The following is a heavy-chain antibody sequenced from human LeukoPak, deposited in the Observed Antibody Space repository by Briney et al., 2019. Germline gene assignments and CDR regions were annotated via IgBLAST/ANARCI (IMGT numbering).Heavy chain of an antibody. V-gene: IGHV3-7*03. CDR2: IKEDGSEK. Sequence: PGGSLRPSCGASGFTFSTYWMSWVRQAPGKGPEWVANIKEDGSEKYYVDSVRGRFTISRDNAKNSLFLQMNSLRAEDTAVYYCARGGMRGYSGYGYFDYWGQGTLVTVSS. J-gene: IGHJ4*02. D-gene: IGHD5-12*01. CDR3: ARGGMRGYSGYGYFDY. CDR1: GFTFSTYW.